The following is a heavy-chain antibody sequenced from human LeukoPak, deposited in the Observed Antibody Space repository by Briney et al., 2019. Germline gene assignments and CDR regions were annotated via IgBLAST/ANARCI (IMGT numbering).Heavy chain of an antibody. D-gene: IGHD2-2*01. CDR1: GFTFSSYG. J-gene: IGHJ3*02. Sequence: PGGSLRLSCAASGFTFSSYGMHWVRQAPGKGLEWVAFIRYDGSNKYYADSVKGRFTISRDNSKNTLYLQMNSLRAEDTAVYYCAKDKPRYCSSTSCQSIAFDIWGQGTMVTVSS. CDR2: IRYDGSNK. V-gene: IGHV3-30*02. CDR3: AKDKPRYCSSTSCQSIAFDI.